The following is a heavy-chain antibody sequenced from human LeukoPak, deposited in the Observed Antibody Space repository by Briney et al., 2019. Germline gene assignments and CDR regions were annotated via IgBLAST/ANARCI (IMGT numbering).Heavy chain of an antibody. Sequence: PGGSLRLSCSASAFTFSSYWMTWVRQAPGKGLEWVGLIKSKIAGGTTEFAAPVKGRFTISRDDSKSTLYLQMNSLKIEDTAVYYCSAFTWYSLSAWGRGTLVTVSS. CDR1: AFTFSSYW. J-gene: IGHJ5*02. CDR3: SAFTWYSLSA. CDR2: IKSKIAGGTT. D-gene: IGHD6-13*01. V-gene: IGHV3-15*01.